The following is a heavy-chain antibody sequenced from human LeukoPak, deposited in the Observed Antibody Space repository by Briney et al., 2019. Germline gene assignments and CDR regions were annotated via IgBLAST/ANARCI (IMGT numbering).Heavy chain of an antibody. J-gene: IGHJ4*02. CDR2: INPNSGGT. CDR1: GGTFSSYA. CDR3: ARAEGAAYGSGSYYPY. D-gene: IGHD3-10*01. Sequence: APVKVSCKASGGTFSSYAISWVRQAPGQGLEWMGWINPNSGGTNYAQKFQGRVTMTRDTSISTAYMELSRLRSDDTAVYYCARAEGAAYGSGSYYPYWGQGTLVTVSS. V-gene: IGHV1-2*02.